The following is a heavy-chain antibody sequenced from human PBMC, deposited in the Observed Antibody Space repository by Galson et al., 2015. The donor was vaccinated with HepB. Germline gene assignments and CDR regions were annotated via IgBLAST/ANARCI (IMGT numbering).Heavy chain of an antibody. D-gene: IGHD6-13*01. CDR2: TYYRSKWYN. V-gene: IGHV6-1*01. J-gene: IGHJ5*02. CDR3: ARVRQQLAPRGFDP. CDR1: GDSVSSNSAA. Sequence: CAISGDSVSSNSAAWNWIRQSPSRGLEWLGRTYYRSKWYNDYAVSVKSRITINPDTSKNQFSLQLNSVTPEGTAVYYCARVRQQLAPRGFDPWGQGTLVTVSS.